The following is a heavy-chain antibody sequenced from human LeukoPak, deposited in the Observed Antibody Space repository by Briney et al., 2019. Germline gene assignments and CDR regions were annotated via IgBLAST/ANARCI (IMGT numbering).Heavy chain of an antibody. Sequence: GGSLRLSCAASGFTFSSYGMNWVRQAPGKGLEWVSSISSSSSYIYYADSVKGRFTISRDNAKNSLYLQMNSLRAEDTAVYYCARATPRDAFDIWGQGTMVTVSS. CDR2: ISSSSSYI. V-gene: IGHV3-21*01. CDR1: GFTFSSYG. D-gene: IGHD2-15*01. CDR3: ARATPRDAFDI. J-gene: IGHJ3*02.